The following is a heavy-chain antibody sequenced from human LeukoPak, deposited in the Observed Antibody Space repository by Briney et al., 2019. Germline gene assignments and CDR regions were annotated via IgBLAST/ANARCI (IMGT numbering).Heavy chain of an antibody. CDR1: GFAFSTYW. J-gene: IGHJ5*02. Sequence: GGSLRLYCVASGFAFSTYWMTWVRQAAGKGLEWVANINQDGRHRYFVNSVEGRFSISRDNAKNSLYLQIDSLRADDTAVYYCARGGRGWFDPWGQGTLVTVSS. CDR2: INQDGRHR. CDR3: ARGGRGWFDP. V-gene: IGHV3-7*01. D-gene: IGHD1-26*01.